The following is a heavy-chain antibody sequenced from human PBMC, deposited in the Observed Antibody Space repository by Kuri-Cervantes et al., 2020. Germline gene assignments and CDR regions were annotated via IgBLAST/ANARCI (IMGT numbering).Heavy chain of an antibody. J-gene: IGHJ4*02. CDR3: AKDSRSGYSSSWSPFDY. V-gene: IGHV3-9*01. D-gene: IGHD6-13*01. Sequence: LSLTCAASGFMFDDYAMHWVRQAPGKGLEWVSGISWNSGSIGYADSVKGRFTISRDNAKNSLYLQMNSLRAEDTALYYCAKDSRSGYSSSWSPFDYWGQGTLVTVSS. CDR2: ISWNSGSI. CDR1: GFMFDDYA.